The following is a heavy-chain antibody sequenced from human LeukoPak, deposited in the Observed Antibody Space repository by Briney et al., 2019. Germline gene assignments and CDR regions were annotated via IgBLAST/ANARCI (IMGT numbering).Heavy chain of an antibody. Sequence: EASLKVSCKASGYTFTAYYIHWVRQAPGQRLEWLGWINPNSGGPNYAQKFRGRVTMTRDTSISTVYMDLSRLTSDDTAVYYCARDRYSRSWYGMAVGGQGTTVTVSS. V-gene: IGHV1-2*02. CDR2: INPNSGGP. D-gene: IGHD6-13*01. J-gene: IGHJ6*02. CDR1: GYTFTAYY. CDR3: ARDRYSRSWYGMAV.